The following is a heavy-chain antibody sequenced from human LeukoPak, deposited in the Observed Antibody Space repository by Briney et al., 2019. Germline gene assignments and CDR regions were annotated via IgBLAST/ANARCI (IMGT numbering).Heavy chain of an antibody. CDR1: GYTFTSYD. CDR3: ARAVRTATKTDYYYYMDV. CDR2: MNPNSGNT. J-gene: IGHJ6*03. D-gene: IGHD5-24*01. Sequence: ASVKVSCKASGYTFTSYDINWVRQATGQGLEWMGWMNPNSGNTGYAQKFQGRVTMARNTSISTAYMELSSLRSEDTAVYYCARAVRTATKTDYYYYMDVWGKGTTVTVSS. V-gene: IGHV1-8*01.